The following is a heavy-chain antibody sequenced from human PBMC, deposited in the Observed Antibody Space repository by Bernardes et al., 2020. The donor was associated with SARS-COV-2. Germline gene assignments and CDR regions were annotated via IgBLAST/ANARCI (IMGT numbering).Heavy chain of an antibody. V-gene: IGHV1-18*01. J-gene: IGHJ4*02. CDR1: GYTFTSYG. D-gene: IGHD1-26*01. CDR2: ISAYNGNT. Sequence: ASVKVSCKASGYTFTSYGISWVRQAPGQGLEWMGWISAYNGNTNYAQKLQGRVTMTTDTSTSTAYMELRSLRSDDTAVYYCARVEPYSGSYYGWFDYWGQGTLVTVSS. CDR3: ARVEPYSGSYYGWFDY.